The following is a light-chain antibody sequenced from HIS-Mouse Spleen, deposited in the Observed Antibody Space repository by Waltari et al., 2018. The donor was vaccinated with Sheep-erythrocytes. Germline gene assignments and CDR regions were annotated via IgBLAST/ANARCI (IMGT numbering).Light chain of an antibody. CDR3: CSYAGSYNHV. Sequence: QSALTQPRSVSGSPGQSVTIPCTGTSSDVGCYNYVSWYQQHPGKAPKRMSYDVSKRPSGVPDRFSGSKSGNTASLTISGLQAEDEADYYCCSYAGSYNHVFATGTKVTVL. CDR1: SSDVGCYNY. V-gene: IGLV2-11*01. CDR2: DVS. J-gene: IGLJ1*01.